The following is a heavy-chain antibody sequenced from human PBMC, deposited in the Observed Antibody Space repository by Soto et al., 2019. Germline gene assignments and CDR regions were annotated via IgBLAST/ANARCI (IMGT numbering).Heavy chain of an antibody. Sequence: PSETLSLTCAVYGGSFSGYYWSWIRQPPGNGLEWIGEINHSGSTNYNPSLKSRVTISVDTSKNQFSLKLSSVAAADTAVYYCARGYIVVVPAEGTDYYYYYYGMDVWGQGTTVTVSS. D-gene: IGHD2-2*01. V-gene: IGHV4-34*01. CDR1: GGSFSGYY. J-gene: IGHJ6*02. CDR3: ARGYIVVVPAEGTDYYYYYYGMDV. CDR2: INHSGST.